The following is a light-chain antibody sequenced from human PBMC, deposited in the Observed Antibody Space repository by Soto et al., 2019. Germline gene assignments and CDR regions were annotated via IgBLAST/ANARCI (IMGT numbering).Light chain of an antibody. V-gene: IGKV1-39*01. CDR3: QQSYSTSSIT. CDR2: AAS. CDR1: QSISSY. J-gene: IGKJ5*01. Sequence: DIQMPQSPSSLSASLGDRFTITCLASQSISSYLNWYQQKPGKAPKLLIYAASSLQSGVPSRFSGSGSGTDFTLTISSLQPEDFATYYCQQSYSTSSITFGQGTRLEIK.